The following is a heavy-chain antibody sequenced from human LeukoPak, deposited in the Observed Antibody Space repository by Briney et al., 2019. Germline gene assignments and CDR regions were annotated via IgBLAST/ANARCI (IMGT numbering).Heavy chain of an antibody. Sequence: GGSLRLSCAASGFTFSSYTMNWVRQAPGKGLEWVSFISSSSTHIHYADSVRGRFTISRDNAKSSLYLQMNSLRAEDTAVYYCARPYYYDNSGYWPYDSWGQGTLVTVSS. J-gene: IGHJ4*02. CDR2: ISSSSTHI. V-gene: IGHV3-21*01. CDR1: GFTFSSYT. CDR3: ARPYYYDNSGYWPYDS. D-gene: IGHD3-22*01.